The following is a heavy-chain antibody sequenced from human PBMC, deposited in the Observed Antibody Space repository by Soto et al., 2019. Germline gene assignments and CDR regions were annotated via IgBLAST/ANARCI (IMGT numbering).Heavy chain of an antibody. CDR1: GGSISSGGYS. CDR3: ARGMYYGSGRDYGMDV. CDR2: IYRSGST. V-gene: IGHV4-30-2*01. Sequence: PSETLSLTCAVSGGSISSGGYSWNWIRQPPGKGLEWIGYIYRSGSTYYNPSLESRVTISVDRSKNQFSLKLSSVTAADTAVYYCARGMYYGSGRDYGMDVWGQGTTVTVSS. D-gene: IGHD3-10*01. J-gene: IGHJ6*02.